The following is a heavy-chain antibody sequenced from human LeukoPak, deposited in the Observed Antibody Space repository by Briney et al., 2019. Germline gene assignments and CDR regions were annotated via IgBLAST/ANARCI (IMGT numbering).Heavy chain of an antibody. J-gene: IGHJ4*02. CDR2: ITTSSSYI. V-gene: IGHV3-21*01. CDR1: GFTFSTYT. CDR3: ARHVVALGFDY. D-gene: IGHD3-22*01. Sequence: GGSLRLSCAASGFTFSTYTMNWVRQAPGKGLEWVSSITTSSSYIYYADSVKGRFTISRDDAKNSLYLQMNSLRAEDTAVYYCARHVVALGFDYWGQGTLVTVSS.